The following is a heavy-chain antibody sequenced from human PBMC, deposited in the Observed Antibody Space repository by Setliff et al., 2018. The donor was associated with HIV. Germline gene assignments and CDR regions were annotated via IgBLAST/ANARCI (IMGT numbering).Heavy chain of an antibody. Sequence: ASVKVSCKASGYTFTSYAMHWLRQAPGQRFEWMGWINAGNGNTKYSQKFQDRVTITRDISASTTYMELSSLRSEDTAVYFCARGLRQLERSNYFDYWGQGTLVTVSS. CDR1: GYTFTSYA. J-gene: IGHJ4*02. V-gene: IGHV1-3*01. CDR3: ARGLRQLERSNYFDY. D-gene: IGHD1-1*01. CDR2: INAGNGNT.